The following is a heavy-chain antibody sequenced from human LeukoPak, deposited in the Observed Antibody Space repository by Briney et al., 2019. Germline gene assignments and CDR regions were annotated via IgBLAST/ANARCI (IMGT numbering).Heavy chain of an antibody. D-gene: IGHD4-17*01. J-gene: IGHJ4*02. CDR2: INPSGDAT. Sequence: ASVTVSCKASGYTFSIYYMHWVRQAPGQGLEWMGIINPSGDATAYAQRFQGRVTMTSDTSTNTLYMELSSLRSEDTAVYYCARGGDYGDYLGHWGQGTLVTVSS. V-gene: IGHV1-46*01. CDR3: ARGGDYGDYLGH. CDR1: GYTFSIYY.